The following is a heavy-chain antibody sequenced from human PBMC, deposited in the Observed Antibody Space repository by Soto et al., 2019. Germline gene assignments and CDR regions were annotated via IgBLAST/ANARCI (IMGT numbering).Heavy chain of an antibody. CDR1: GGSINTGGYY. D-gene: IGHD3-10*01. J-gene: IGHJ4*02. CDR2: SYYSGST. CDR3: VRDRMVRGAPGFLFDY. Sequence: LSLTCSVSGGSINTGGYYWTWIRQHPGKGLEWIGFSYYSGSTYYNPSLKSRLTISVDTSKNQFSLRLTSVTAADTAVYYCVRDRMVRGAPGFLFDYCGQGTPVTVSS. V-gene: IGHV4-31*03.